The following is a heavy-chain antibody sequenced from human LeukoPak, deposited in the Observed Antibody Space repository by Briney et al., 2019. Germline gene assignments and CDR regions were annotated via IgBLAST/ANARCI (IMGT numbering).Heavy chain of an antibody. J-gene: IGHJ4*02. CDR1: GGSISSYS. D-gene: IGHD3-22*01. V-gene: IGHV4-59*01. CDR3: ARYYYDLYDY. CDR2: IYYSGST. Sequence: SETLSLTCTFSGGSISSYSWSWLRQPPGRGLEWIGYIYYSGSTNYNPSLKSRVTISVDTSKNQFSLKLSSVTAADTAVYYCARYYYDLYDYWGQGTLVTVSS.